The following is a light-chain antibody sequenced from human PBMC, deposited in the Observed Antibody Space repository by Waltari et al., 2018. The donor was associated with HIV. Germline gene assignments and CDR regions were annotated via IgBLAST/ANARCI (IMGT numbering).Light chain of an antibody. Sequence: DIQMTQSPSSLSASVGDRVTITCRASQGIRNDLAWYQQKPGKAPKRLIYAASSLQSGVPSRFSGSGSGTRFTLTISSLQPEDFATYYCLQHNSYPYTFGQGTNLEIK. V-gene: IGKV1-17*01. CDR2: AAS. J-gene: IGKJ2*01. CDR3: LQHNSYPYT. CDR1: QGIRND.